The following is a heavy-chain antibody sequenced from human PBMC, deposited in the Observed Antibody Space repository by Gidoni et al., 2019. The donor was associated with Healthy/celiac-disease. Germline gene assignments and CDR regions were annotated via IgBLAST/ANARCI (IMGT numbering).Heavy chain of an antibody. CDR3: ARMLGDTAMDHYYYYGMDV. J-gene: IGHJ6*02. V-gene: IGHV4-4*02. D-gene: IGHD5-18*01. Sequence: QVQLQESGPGLVKPSGTLSLTCAVSGGSISSSNWWRWVRQPPGKGRAWIGEIYHSGSTNYNPSLKSRVTISVDKSKNQFSLKLSSVTAADTAVYYCARMLGDTAMDHYYYYGMDVWGQGTTVTVSS. CDR1: GGSISSSNW. CDR2: IYHSGST.